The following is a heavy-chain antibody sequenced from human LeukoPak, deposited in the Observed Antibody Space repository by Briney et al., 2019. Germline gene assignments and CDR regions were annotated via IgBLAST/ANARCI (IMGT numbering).Heavy chain of an antibody. Sequence: GASVKVSCKASGYTFTSYYMHWVRQAPGQGPEWMGIINPSGGSTSYAQKFQGRVTMTRDTSTSTVYMELSSLRSEDTAVYYCARAFPPRGYSYDVIDYWGQGTLVTVSS. V-gene: IGHV1-46*01. CDR2: INPSGGST. CDR1: GYTFTSYY. J-gene: IGHJ4*02. CDR3: ARAFPPRGYSYDVIDY. D-gene: IGHD5-18*01.